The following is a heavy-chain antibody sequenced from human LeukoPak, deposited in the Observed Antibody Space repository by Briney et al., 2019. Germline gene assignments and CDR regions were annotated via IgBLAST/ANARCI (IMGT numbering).Heavy chain of an antibody. CDR2: ISSSGSTI. CDR3: ARDPGYYDILTGSYLNWFDP. Sequence: GGSLRLSCAASGFTFSDYYMSWIRQAPGKGLEWVSYISSSGSTIYYAGSVKGRFTISRDNAKNSLYLQMNSLRAEDTAVYYCARDPGYYDILTGSYLNWFDPWGQGTLVTVSS. CDR1: GFTFSDYY. D-gene: IGHD3-9*01. V-gene: IGHV3-11*01. J-gene: IGHJ5*02.